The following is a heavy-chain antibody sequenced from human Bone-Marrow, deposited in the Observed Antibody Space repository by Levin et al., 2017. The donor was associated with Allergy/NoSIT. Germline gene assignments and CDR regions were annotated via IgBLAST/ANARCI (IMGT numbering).Heavy chain of an antibody. CDR3: ARVTAAIPDYYYYYGMDV. J-gene: IGHJ6*02. D-gene: IGHD2-2*02. V-gene: IGHV1-69*01. CDR1: GGTFSSYA. Sequence: KISCKASGGTFSSYAISWVRQAPGQGLEWMGGIIPIFGTANYAQKFQGRVTITADESTSTAYMELSSLRSEDTAVYYCARVTAAIPDYYYYYGMDVWGQGTTVTVSS. CDR2: IIPIFGTA.